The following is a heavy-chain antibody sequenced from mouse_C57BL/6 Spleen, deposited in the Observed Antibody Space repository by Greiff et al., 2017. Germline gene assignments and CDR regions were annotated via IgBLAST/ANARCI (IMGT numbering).Heavy chain of an antibody. D-gene: IGHD2-4*01. CDR3: ARDYDYGFAY. J-gene: IGHJ3*01. Sequence: EVKLQESGPELVKPGASVKISCKASGYSFTGYYMHWVKQSSEKSLEWIGEINPSTGGTSYNQKFKGKATLTVDKSSSTAYMQLKSLTSEDSAVYYCARDYDYGFAYWGQGTLVTVSA. CDR2: INPSTGGT. CDR1: GYSFTGYY. V-gene: IGHV1-43*01.